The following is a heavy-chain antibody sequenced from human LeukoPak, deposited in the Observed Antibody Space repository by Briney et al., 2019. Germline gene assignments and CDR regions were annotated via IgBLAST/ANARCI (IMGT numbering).Heavy chain of an antibody. CDR3: ARERLAMVRGVIPKEAWGWFDP. CDR2: IYTSGNT. V-gene: IGHV4-4*07. J-gene: IGHJ5*02. CDR1: SGSFSNYY. Sequence: SETLSLTCAVYSGSFSNYYWSWIRQPAGKGLEWIGRIYTSGNTNYNPSLKSRATISVDTSKNQFSLELSSVTAADTAVYYCARERLAMVRGVIPKEAWGWFDPWGQGTLVTVSS. D-gene: IGHD3-10*01.